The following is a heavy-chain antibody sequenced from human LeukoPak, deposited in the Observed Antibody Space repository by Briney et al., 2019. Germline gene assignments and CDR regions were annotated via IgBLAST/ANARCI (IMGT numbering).Heavy chain of an antibody. CDR2: IFWDDDK. Sequence: AAPTLVNPTQTLTLTCIFSGFSLSTSGVGVAWIRQPPGKALEWLAAIFWDDDKRYRPSLKSRLTITKDTSKNQVVLTMTNMDPVDTATYYCARPYYYGSGYYASAFDIWGQGTMVTVSS. D-gene: IGHD3-10*01. CDR1: GFSLSTSGVG. V-gene: IGHV2-5*02. J-gene: IGHJ3*02. CDR3: ARPYYYGSGYYASAFDI.